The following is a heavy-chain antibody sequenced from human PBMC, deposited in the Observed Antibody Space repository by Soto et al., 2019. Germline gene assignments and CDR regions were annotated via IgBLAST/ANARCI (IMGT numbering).Heavy chain of an antibody. J-gene: IGHJ5*02. CDR3: ARHFTKLQWLVTWFDP. V-gene: IGHV4-39*01. Sequence: PSETLSLTCTVSGGSISSSSYYWGWIRQPPGKGLEWIGSIYYGGSTYYNPSLKSRVTISVDTSKNQFSLKLSSVTAADTAVYYCARHFTKLQWLVTWFDPWGQGTLVTVSS. D-gene: IGHD6-19*01. CDR2: IYYGGST. CDR1: GGSISSSSYY.